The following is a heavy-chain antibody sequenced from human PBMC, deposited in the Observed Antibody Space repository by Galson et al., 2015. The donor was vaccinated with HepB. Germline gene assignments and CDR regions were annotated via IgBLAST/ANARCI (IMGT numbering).Heavy chain of an antibody. Sequence: SLRLSCAVSGFTFGDYALSWFRQAPGKGLEWVGFIRSKPYGGTTEYAASVKGRFTISSDDSKSIAYLQMNSLKTEDTAVHYCKADDGGNSPYYSFYYMDVWGNGTTVTVSS. J-gene: IGHJ6*03. CDR2: IRSKPYGGTT. D-gene: IGHD4-23*01. CDR1: GFTFGDYA. V-gene: IGHV3-49*03. CDR3: KADDGGNSPYYSFYYMDV.